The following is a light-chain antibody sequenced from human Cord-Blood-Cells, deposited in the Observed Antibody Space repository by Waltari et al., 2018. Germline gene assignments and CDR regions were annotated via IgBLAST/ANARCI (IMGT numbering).Light chain of an antibody. J-gene: IGKJ4*01. CDR1: QSVSSY. Sequence: EIVLTQSPATLSLSPGERATLSCRASQSVSSYLAWYQQKPGQAPRLLIYDASNRATGIPARFSGSASATVFTLTISSLEPEDFAVYYCQQRSNWPLTFGGGTKVEIK. V-gene: IGKV3-11*01. CDR2: DAS. CDR3: QQRSNWPLT.